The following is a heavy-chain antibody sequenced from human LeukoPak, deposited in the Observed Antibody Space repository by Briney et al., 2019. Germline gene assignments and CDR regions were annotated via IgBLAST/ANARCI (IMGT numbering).Heavy chain of an antibody. CDR3: ARDNRRFGELSYYYYYGMDV. D-gene: IGHD3-10*01. CDR2: INYSGST. CDR1: GGSISFYY. Sequence: SETLSLTCTVSGGSISFYYWSWIRQPPGKGLEWIGNINYSGSTNYNPSLKSRVTTSVDTSKNQFSLKLSSVTAADTAVYYCARDNRRFGELSYYYYYGMDVWGQGTTVTVSS. V-gene: IGHV4-59*12. J-gene: IGHJ6*02.